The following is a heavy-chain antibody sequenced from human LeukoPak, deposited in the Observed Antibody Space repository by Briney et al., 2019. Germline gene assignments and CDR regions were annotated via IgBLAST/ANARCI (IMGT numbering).Heavy chain of an antibody. Sequence: GESLKISCKGSGYSFTSYWIGWVRQMPGKGLEWMGIIYPGDSDTRYSPSFQGQVTISADKSISTAYLQWSSLKASDTAMYYCARSYGSGSYYHYYGMDVWGQGTTVTVSS. CDR1: GYSFTSYW. V-gene: IGHV5-51*01. J-gene: IGHJ6*02. CDR3: ARSYGSGSYYHYYGMDV. D-gene: IGHD3-10*01. CDR2: IYPGDSDT.